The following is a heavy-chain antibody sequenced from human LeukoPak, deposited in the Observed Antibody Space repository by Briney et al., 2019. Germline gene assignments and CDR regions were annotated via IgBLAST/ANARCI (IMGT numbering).Heavy chain of an antibody. CDR2: IYTSGST. J-gene: IGHJ4*02. V-gene: IGHV4-4*07. Sequence: SETLSLTCTVSGGSIGSYYWSWIRQPAGKGLEWIGRIYTSGSTNYNPSLKSRVTMSVDTSKNQFSLKLSSVTAADTAVYYCARDMVGDGYKRVRWYFDYWGQGTLVTVSS. CDR3: ARDMVGDGYKRVRWYFDY. CDR1: GGSIGSYY. D-gene: IGHD5-24*01.